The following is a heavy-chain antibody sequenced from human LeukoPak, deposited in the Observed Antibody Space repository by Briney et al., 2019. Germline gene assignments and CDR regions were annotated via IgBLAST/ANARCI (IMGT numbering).Heavy chain of an antibody. CDR3: AKDRCGGDCYLDY. V-gene: IGHV3-23*01. J-gene: IGHJ4*02. D-gene: IGHD2-21*02. CDR2: ISGSGGST. CDR1: GFSFSTYG. Sequence: GGSLRLSCAASGFSFSTYGMSWVRQAPGKGLEWASAISGSGGSTYYADSVKGRFTISRDNSKNTLYLQMNSLRAEDTAVYYCAKDRCGGDCYLDYWGQGTLVTVSS.